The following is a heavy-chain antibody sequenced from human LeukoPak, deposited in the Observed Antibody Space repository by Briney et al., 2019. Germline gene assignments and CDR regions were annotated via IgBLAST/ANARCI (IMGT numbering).Heavy chain of an antibody. V-gene: IGHV4-61*02. CDR3: ARDSAYYYMDV. D-gene: IGHD2-21*01. CDR1: GGSISSGSYY. J-gene: IGHJ6*03. CDR2: IYTSGST. Sequence: SETLSLTCTVSGGSISSGSYYWSWIRQPAGKGLEWIGRIYTSGSTNYNPSLKSRVTISVDTSKNQFSLKLSSVTAADTAVYYCARDSAYYYMDVWGKGTTVTISS.